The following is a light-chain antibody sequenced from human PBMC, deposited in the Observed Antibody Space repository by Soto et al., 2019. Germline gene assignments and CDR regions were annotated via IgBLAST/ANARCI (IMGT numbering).Light chain of an antibody. V-gene: IGKV1-12*01. CDR3: QQADSFPLT. CDR1: QDISSW. J-gene: IGKJ4*01. CDR2: ATS. Sequence: DIPMTQSPSFVSASVGDRVTITCRASQDISSWLVWYQQKPGKAPKLLIHATSGLQSGVPSRFSSSGSEKDFTLTIRNLQSEDFATYYCQQADSFPLTFGGGTKVEIK.